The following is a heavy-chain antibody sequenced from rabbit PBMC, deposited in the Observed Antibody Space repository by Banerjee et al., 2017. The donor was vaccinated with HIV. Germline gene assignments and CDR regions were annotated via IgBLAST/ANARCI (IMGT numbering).Heavy chain of an antibody. CDR3: ARDLPSVIGWNLDL. Sequence: QEQLVESRGGLVKPGGSLKLSCTASRFSFSNKYVMCWVRQAPGKGLEWIACIYTTGTWTYYASWAKGRFTISKTSTTVTLQMTSLTAADTATYFCARDLPSVIGWNLDLWGQGTLVTVS. J-gene: IGHJ4*01. V-gene: IGHV1S45*01. CDR2: IYTTGTWT. CDR1: RFSFSNKYV. D-gene: IGHD2-1*01.